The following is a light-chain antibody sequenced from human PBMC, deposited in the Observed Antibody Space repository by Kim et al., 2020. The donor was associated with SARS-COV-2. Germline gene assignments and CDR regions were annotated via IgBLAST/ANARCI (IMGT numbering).Light chain of an antibody. V-gene: IGKV1-39*01. CDR2: AAS. Sequence: DIQMTQSPSSLSASVGDRVTITCRASQSISSYLNWYQQKPEKAPKLLIYAASSLHSGVPSRFSGSGSGTDFTLTISSLQPEDFATYYCQQSSTFGQGTKVDIK. CDR3: QQSST. CDR1: QSISSY. J-gene: IGKJ1*01.